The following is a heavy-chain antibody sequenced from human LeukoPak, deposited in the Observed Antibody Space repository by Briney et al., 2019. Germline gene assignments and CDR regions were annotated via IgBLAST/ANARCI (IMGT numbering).Heavy chain of an antibody. CDR1: GDSISSDY. CDR3: AGRGQRYFRD. CDR2: IYRFGNT. V-gene: IGHV4-4*08. J-gene: IGHJ1*01. Sequence: SETLSPTCTVSGDSISSDYWSWIRQPPGKGLGWIGYIYRFGNTDYNPSLMRRVTISLDTSKKQLSLNLTSVTAADTAVYYCAGRGQRYFRDWGQGTLVTVSS.